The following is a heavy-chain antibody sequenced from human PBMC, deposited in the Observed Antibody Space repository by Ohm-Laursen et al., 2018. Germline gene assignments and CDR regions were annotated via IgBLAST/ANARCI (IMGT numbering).Heavy chain of an antibody. J-gene: IGHJ6*02. Sequence: SLRLSCAASGFTFDDYAMHWVRQAPGKGLEWVSVIYSGGSTYYAESVKGRFTISRDNSKNTLYLQMNSLRAEDTAVYYCAKAREYYFGSARAAKYYGMDVWGQGTTVTVSS. D-gene: IGHD3-10*01. V-gene: IGHV3-66*01. CDR2: IYSGGST. CDR3: AKAREYYFGSARAAKYYGMDV. CDR1: GFTFDDYA.